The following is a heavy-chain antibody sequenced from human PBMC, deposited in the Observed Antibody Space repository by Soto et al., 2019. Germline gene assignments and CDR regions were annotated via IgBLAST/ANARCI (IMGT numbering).Heavy chain of an antibody. CDR3: ARDSKWLIINGNWFDS. D-gene: IGHD5-12*01. Sequence: QVQLVQSGAEVKKPGASVKVSCKFSGYSFINYGMTWVRQAPGQGFEWMGWISGSNGATNYAQRFQGRVTLTADTSTNTAYMELRILRLDDTAIYYCARDSKWLIINGNWFDSWGQGTLVTVSS. CDR2: ISGSNGAT. J-gene: IGHJ5*01. CDR1: GYSFINYG. V-gene: IGHV1-18*04.